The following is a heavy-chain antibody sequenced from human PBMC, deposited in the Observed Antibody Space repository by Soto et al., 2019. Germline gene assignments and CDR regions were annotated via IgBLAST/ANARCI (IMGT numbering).Heavy chain of an antibody. CDR2: IRGSGETT. CDR3: ARGGTTTSIILYS. Sequence: EVELLESGGGLVQPGGSLRLSCAASGFTSSNYAMSWVRQSPGKGREWLSSIRGSGETTYYADSVNGRVTISRDNAKNTLDLQINSLAAGEPSVCYGARGGTTTSIILYSWGPGPPV. D-gene: IGHD1-1*01. CDR1: GFTSSNYA. J-gene: IGHJ4*02. V-gene: IGHV3-23*01.